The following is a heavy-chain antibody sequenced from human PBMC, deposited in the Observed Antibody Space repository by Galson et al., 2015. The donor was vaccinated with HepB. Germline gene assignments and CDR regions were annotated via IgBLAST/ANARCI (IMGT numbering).Heavy chain of an antibody. V-gene: IGHV3-30*04. D-gene: IGHD3-16*01. CDR3: ARTFYFDY. Sequence: SLRLSCAVSGFTFSSYAMHWVRQAPGKGLEWVAVMSSDGNNIYYTDSVKGRFTISRDTSKNTLYLQMNSLRTEDTAVYYCARTFYFDYWGQGTLVTVTS. CDR2: MSSDGNNI. CDR1: GFTFSSYA. J-gene: IGHJ4*02.